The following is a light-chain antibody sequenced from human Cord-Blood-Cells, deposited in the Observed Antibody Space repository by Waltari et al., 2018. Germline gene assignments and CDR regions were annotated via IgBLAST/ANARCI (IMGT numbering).Light chain of an antibody. CDR1: QSISRY. J-gene: IGKJ2*03. CDR3: KQSYSTPRS. CDR2: ASS. V-gene: IGKV1-39*01. Sequence: DIQMTQSPSSLSASVGDRVTITCRASQSISRYLNWYQQKPGKAPKLLIYASSSLQSGVTSRFSGSGSGTDFTLTISSLQPEYFATYYCKQSYSTPRSFGQVTKLEIK.